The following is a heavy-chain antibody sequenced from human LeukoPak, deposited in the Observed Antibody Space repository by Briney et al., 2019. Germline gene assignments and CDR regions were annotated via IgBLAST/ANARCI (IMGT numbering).Heavy chain of an antibody. CDR2: ISSSGSTI. J-gene: IGHJ4*02. CDR3: VREAAATLFDY. Sequence: GGSLRLSCAASGFTFSSYEMNWVRQAPGKGLEWVSYISSSGSTIYYADSVKGRFTISRDNAKNSLYLQMNSLGAEDTAVYYCVREAAATLFDYWGQGTLVTVSS. CDR1: GFTFSSYE. V-gene: IGHV3-48*03. D-gene: IGHD1-26*01.